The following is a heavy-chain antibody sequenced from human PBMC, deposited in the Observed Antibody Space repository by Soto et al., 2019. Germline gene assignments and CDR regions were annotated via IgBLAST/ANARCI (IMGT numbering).Heavy chain of an antibody. CDR3: AVTSGDY. CDR1: GFTFSSYA. Sequence: QVQLVESGGGVVQPGRSLRLSCAASGFTFSSYAMHWVRQAPGKGLEWVAVISYDGSNKYYADSVKGRFTISRDNSKNTLYLQMNSLRAEDTAVDYCAVTSGDYWGQGTLVTVSS. V-gene: IGHV3-30-3*01. CDR2: ISYDGSNK. J-gene: IGHJ4*02. D-gene: IGHD3-3*01.